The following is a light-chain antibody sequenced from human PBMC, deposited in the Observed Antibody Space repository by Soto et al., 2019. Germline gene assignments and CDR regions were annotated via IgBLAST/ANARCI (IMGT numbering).Light chain of an antibody. CDR1: QSIHAW. V-gene: IGKV1-5*01. CDR2: DVS. CDR3: QQYHRYST. Sequence: DIQMTQSPSPLSASVGDRVTITCRASQSIHAWLAWYQQKPGKAPKLLIYDVSTLDSGVPSRFSGGASGTEFTLTISSLESDYFATYYCQQYHRYSTFGQGTKVDIK. J-gene: IGKJ1*01.